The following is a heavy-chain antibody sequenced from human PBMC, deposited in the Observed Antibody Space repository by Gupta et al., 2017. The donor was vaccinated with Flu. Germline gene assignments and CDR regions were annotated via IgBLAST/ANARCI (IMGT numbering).Heavy chain of an antibody. Sequence: QVQLVQSGAEVKKPGASVKVSCKASGYTFTGYYMHWVRQAPGQGLEWMGWINPNSGGTNYAQKLQGRVTMTRDTSISTAYMELSRLRSDDTAVYYCARDKSPDCSGGSCYPRWGQGTLVTVSS. CDR1: GYTFTGYY. V-gene: IGHV1-2*02. J-gene: IGHJ4*02. D-gene: IGHD2-15*01. CDR3: ARDKSPDCSGGSCYPR. CDR2: INPNSGGT.